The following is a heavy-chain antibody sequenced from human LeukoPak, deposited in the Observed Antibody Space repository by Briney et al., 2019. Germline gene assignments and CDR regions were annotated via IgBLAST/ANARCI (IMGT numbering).Heavy chain of an antibody. J-gene: IGHJ4*02. CDR3: ARDFNDYGDYSLPGVDY. CDR2: ISYDGSNK. Sequence: PGGSLRLSCAASGFTFSSYAMHWVRQAPGKGLEWVAVISYDGSNKYYADSVKGRFTISRDNSKNTLYLQMNSLRAEDTAVYYCARDFNDYGDYSLPGVDYWGQGTLVTVSS. V-gene: IGHV3-30-3*01. D-gene: IGHD4-17*01. CDR1: GFTFSSYA.